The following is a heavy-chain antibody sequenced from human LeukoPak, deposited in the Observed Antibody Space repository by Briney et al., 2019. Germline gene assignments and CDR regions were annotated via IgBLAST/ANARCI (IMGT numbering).Heavy chain of an antibody. Sequence: PGGSLRLSCAASGFTFSSYSMNWVRQAPGKGLEWVSYLSSSSNTIYYADSVKGRFTISRDNAKNSLYLQMNSLRAEDTAVYYCAKDVPSPYGGKYKPDAFDIWGQGTMVTVSS. CDR2: LSSSSNTI. CDR1: GFTFSSYS. J-gene: IGHJ3*02. D-gene: IGHD4-23*01. V-gene: IGHV3-48*01. CDR3: AKDVPSPYGGKYKPDAFDI.